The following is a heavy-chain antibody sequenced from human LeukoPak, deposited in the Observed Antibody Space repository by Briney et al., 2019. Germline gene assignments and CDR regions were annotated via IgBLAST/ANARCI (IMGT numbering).Heavy chain of an antibody. CDR1: GYSISSGYY. V-gene: IGHV4-38-2*01. Sequence: SETLSLTCAVSGYSISSGYYWGRIRQPPGKGLEWIGSIYHSGSAYYNPSLKSRVTISVDTSKNKFSLKLSSVTAADTAVYYCARHGGQITIFGVVILYYFDYWGQGTLVTVSS. CDR3: ARHGGQITIFGVVILYYFDY. CDR2: IYHSGSA. J-gene: IGHJ4*02. D-gene: IGHD3-3*01.